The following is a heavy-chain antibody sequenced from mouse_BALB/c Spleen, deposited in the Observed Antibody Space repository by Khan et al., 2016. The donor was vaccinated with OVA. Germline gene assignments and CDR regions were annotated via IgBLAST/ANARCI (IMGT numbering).Heavy chain of an antibody. J-gene: IGHJ4*01. CDR1: GYSITTNYA. CDR2: LSYSGST. D-gene: IGHD1-1*01. CDR3: ARKNYYGYAMDY. Sequence: VQLKQSGPGLVKPSQSLSLTCTVTGYSITTNYAWDWIRQFPGNKLEWMGYLSYSGSTSYNPSLKSRISITRDTSKNQFFLQLNSVTTEDTATYYCARKNYYGYAMDYWGQGTSVTVSS. V-gene: IGHV3-2*02.